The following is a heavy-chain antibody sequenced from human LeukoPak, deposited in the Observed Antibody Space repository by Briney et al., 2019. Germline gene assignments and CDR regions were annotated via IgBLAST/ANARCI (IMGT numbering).Heavy chain of an antibody. D-gene: IGHD2-15*01. V-gene: IGHV3-23*01. CDR3: AKDLGMGGGSCFHH. J-gene: IGHJ5*02. Sequence: GSLRLSCAASGFIFSSYAMSWVRQAPGKGLEWVSAISGSGGNTYYAGSVKGRFTISRDNSRNTLYLQMNSLRVEDTAVYYCAKDLGMGGGSCFHHWGQGILVTVSS. CDR2: ISGSGGNT. CDR1: GFIFSSYA.